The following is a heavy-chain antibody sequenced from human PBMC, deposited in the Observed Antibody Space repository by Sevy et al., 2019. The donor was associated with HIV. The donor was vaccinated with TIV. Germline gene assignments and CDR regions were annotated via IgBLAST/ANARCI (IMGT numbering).Heavy chain of an antibody. CDR3: ARAGGSWALRY. Sequence: GGSLRLSCAASGFILSDYCMSWIRQAPGKGLEWVSYISGSGNTIYYTDSVKGRFTISRDNAKDSLYLQMNSLRAEDTAVYYCARAGGSWALRYWGQGGLVTVSS. CDR1: GFILSDYC. CDR2: ISGSGNTI. D-gene: IGHD1-26*01. J-gene: IGHJ4*02. V-gene: IGHV3-11*01.